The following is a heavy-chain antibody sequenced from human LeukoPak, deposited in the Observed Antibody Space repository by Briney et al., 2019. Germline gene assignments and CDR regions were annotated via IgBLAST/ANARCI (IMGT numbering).Heavy chain of an antibody. CDR2: IWYDGSNK. D-gene: IGHD2-21*02. CDR3: ARVGDCGGDCYEPGY. J-gene: IGHJ4*02. CDR1: GFTFSSYG. Sequence: GSLRLSCAASGFTFSSYGMHWVRQAPGKGLEWVAVIWYDGSNKYYADSVKGRFTISRDNSKNTLYLQMNSLRAEDTAVYYCARVGDCGGDCYEPGYWGQGTLVTVSS. V-gene: IGHV3-33*01.